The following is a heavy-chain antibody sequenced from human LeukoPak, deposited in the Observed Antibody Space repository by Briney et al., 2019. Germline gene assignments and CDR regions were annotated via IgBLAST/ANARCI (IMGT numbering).Heavy chain of an antibody. V-gene: IGHV3-33*03. J-gene: IGHJ5*02. CDR1: GFTFSHFG. Sequence: PWTTLRLSCEASGFTFSHFGMHWFRQAPGKGLEWVAVSWNDAATEYYADSVKGRFTISRDNFKRTLSLEMNSLRAEDTAVYYCAKDAQRRFDYGNFLDHWGQGSLVIV. CDR2: SWNDAATE. D-gene: IGHD4-11*01. CDR3: AKDAQRRFDYGNFLDH.